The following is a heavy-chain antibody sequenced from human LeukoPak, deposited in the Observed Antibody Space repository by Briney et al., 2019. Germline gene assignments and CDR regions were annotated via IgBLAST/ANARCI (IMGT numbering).Heavy chain of an antibody. CDR2: IRYDGNNK. D-gene: IGHD3-22*01. CDR3: AKTMIVVVNFDS. Sequence: GGSLRLSCAASGFTFSDYSMHWVRQAPGKGLNWVAFIRYDGNNKYYADSVKGRFTISRDNSKNMLYLEMNSLSTEDTAVYYCAKTMIVVVNFDSWGQGTLVTVSS. CDR1: GFTFSDYS. J-gene: IGHJ4*02. V-gene: IGHV3-30*02.